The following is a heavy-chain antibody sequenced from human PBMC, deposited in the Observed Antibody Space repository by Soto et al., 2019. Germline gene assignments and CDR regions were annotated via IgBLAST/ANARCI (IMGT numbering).Heavy chain of an antibody. Sequence: QVQLQESGPGLVQPSETLSLTCTVSGGSITNYYWSWIRQVPGRGLEWIGYIYYNGSTNYNPSLKSRVTISLDTSKNQFSLTRSSVIATDRAVYYCARVSDYGSGSCSWGQGTLVTVSS. V-gene: IGHV4-59*01. CDR3: ARVSDYGSGSCS. J-gene: IGHJ4*02. D-gene: IGHD3-10*01. CDR2: IYYNGST. CDR1: GGSITNYY.